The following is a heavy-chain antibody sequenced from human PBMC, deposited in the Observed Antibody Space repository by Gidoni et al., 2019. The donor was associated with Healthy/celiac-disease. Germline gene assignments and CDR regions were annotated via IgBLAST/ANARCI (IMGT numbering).Heavy chain of an antibody. D-gene: IGHD3-22*01. V-gene: IGHV4-59*08. J-gene: IGHJ6*02. CDR2: IYYSGST. Sequence: QVQLQESGPGLVKPSETLSLTCTVSGGSISSYYWSWIRQPPGKGLEWIGYIYYSGSTNYNPSLKSRVTISVDTSKNQFSLKLSSVTAADTAVYYCAGTMIVVDYYYYYGMDVWGQGTTVTVSS. CDR3: AGTMIVVDYYYYYGMDV. CDR1: GGSISSYY.